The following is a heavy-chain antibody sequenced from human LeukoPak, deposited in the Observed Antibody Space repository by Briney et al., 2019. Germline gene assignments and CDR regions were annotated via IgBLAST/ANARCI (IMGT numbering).Heavy chain of an antibody. J-gene: IGHJ4*02. CDR1: GFTFSSYS. D-gene: IGHD2-15*01. Sequence: PGGSLRLSCAASGFTFSSYSMTWVRQAPGKGLEWVSGISSSGSTTYYADSVKGRFTVSRDNSKNTLYLQMNSLRDEDTALYYCAKVLFEGCSGGTCYFFDYWGQGTLVTVSS. CDR3: AKVLFEGCSGGTCYFFDY. V-gene: IGHV3-23*01. CDR2: ISSSGSTT.